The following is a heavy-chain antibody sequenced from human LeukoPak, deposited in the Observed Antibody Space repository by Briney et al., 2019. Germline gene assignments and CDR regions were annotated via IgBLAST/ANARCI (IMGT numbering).Heavy chain of an antibody. Sequence: NPSETLSLTCAVSGGSMNNYYWSWIRQPPGKGLEWIGSIYYSGSTKYNPSLKSRVTISVDTSKNQFSLNLSSVTAADTAVYYCARHLRRELMAIPGTRIDTWGQGTLVTVSS. J-gene: IGHJ5*02. CDR1: GGSMNNYY. CDR2: IYYSGST. CDR3: ARHLRRELMAIPGTRIDT. D-gene: IGHD2-8*01. V-gene: IGHV4-59*08.